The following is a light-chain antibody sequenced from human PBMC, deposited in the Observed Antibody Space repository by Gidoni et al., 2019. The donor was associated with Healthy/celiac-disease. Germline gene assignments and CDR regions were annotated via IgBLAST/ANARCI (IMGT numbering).Light chain of an antibody. J-gene: IGKJ2*01. CDR1: QSVSSN. CDR3: QQYNNWPPYT. Sequence: EIVMTQSPATLSVSPGERATLSCRASQSVSSNLAWYQQKPGQAHRLLIYCASTRSTGIPARFSGSGSGTEFTFTISSLQSEDFAVYYCQQYNNWPPYTFGQGTKLEIK. V-gene: IGKV3-15*01. CDR2: CAS.